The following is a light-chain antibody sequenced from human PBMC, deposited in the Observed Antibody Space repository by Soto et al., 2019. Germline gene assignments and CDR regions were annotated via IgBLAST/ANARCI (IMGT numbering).Light chain of an antibody. CDR2: RAS. CDR1: QRISTY. V-gene: IGKV1-5*03. CDR3: QQYNEYPYT. J-gene: IGKJ2*01. Sequence: DIQMTQSPSTLSASVGDRVSITCRASQRISTYLAWYQQKPGKAPKALIYRASSLESGVPSRFSGSGSGTEFTLTISSLQPDDFATYYCQQYNEYPYTFGQGTKLEIK.